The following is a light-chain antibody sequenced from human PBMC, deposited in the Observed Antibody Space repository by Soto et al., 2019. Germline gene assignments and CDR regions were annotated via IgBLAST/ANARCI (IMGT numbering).Light chain of an antibody. Sequence: QSALTQPRSVSGSPGQSVTISCTGTSSDVGGYNYVSWYQQHPAKAPKLMIYDVSKRPSGVPDRFSGSRSGNTASLTISGLQAEDEADYYCCSYAHTSRVFGGGTKLTVL. CDR3: CSYAHTSRV. V-gene: IGLV2-11*01. CDR2: DVS. CDR1: SSDVGGYNY. J-gene: IGLJ3*02.